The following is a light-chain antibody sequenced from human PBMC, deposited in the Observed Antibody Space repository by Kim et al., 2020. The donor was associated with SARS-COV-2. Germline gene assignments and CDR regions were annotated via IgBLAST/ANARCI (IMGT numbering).Light chain of an antibody. CDR2: GKN. CDR1: SIGSYY. CDR3: NARDSRGNQRV. V-gene: IGLV3-19*01. J-gene: IGLJ3*02. Sequence: AWEEKIRSTGKGNSIGSYYTSWYQQKQGQAPVLVMYGKNNRPSGIADRCAGGTTGNTATLTTTGAQAEEEADDYCNARDSRGNQRVFGGGTQLTVL.